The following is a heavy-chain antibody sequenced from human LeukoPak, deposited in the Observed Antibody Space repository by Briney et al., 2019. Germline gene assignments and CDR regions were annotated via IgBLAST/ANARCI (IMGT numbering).Heavy chain of an antibody. CDR3: ARVKTAMVDGAFDI. Sequence: TGGSLRLSCAASGFTVSSNYMSWVRQAPGKGLEWVSVIYSGGSTYYADSVKGRFTISRDNSKNTLYLQMNSLRAEDTAVYYCARVKTAMVDGAFDIWGQGTMVTVSS. CDR1: GFTVSSNY. J-gene: IGHJ3*02. V-gene: IGHV3-53*01. D-gene: IGHD5-18*01. CDR2: IYSGGST.